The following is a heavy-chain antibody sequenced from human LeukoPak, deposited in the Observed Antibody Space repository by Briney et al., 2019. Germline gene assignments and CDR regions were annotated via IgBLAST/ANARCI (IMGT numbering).Heavy chain of an antibody. V-gene: IGHV1-3*01. CDR3: AGDSGSGNNDY. CDR2: ISAGNGNT. J-gene: IGHJ4*02. Sequence: ASVKVSCKASGYTFTSYAIHWVRQAPGQRLEWMGWISAGNGNTKYSQNFQGRVTFMSNTSATTAFMELSSLRSEDAAVYYCAGDSGSGNNDYWGQGTLVTVSS. D-gene: IGHD1-26*01. CDR1: GYTFTSYA.